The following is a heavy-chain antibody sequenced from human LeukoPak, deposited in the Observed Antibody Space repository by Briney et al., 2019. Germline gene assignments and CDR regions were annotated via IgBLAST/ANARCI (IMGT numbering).Heavy chain of an antibody. CDR1: GGSISSYY. CDR2: IHYSGST. J-gene: IGHJ6*02. V-gene: IGHV4-59*01. D-gene: IGHD3-22*01. CDR3: ARAYSSGPQGYYYYGMDV. Sequence: SETLSLTCTVSGGSISSYYWSWIRQPPGKGLEWIGYIHYSGSTNYNPSLKSRVTISVDTSKNQFSLKLSSVTAADTAVYYCARAYSSGPQGYYYYGMDVWGQGTTVTVSS.